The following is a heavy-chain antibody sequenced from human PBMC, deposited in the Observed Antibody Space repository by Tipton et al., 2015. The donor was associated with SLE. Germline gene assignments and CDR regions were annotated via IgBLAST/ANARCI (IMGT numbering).Heavy chain of an antibody. Sequence: LRLSCTVSGGSISSSSHYWGWIRQPPGKGLEWIGSIYYSGSTYYNPSLKSRVTISVDTSKNQFSLKLSSVTAADTAVYYCASVYDSSGYYFYYFDYWGQGTLVTVSS. V-gene: IGHV4-39*07. J-gene: IGHJ4*02. CDR2: IYYSGST. CDR3: ASVYDSSGYYFYYFDY. CDR1: GGSISSSSHY. D-gene: IGHD3-22*01.